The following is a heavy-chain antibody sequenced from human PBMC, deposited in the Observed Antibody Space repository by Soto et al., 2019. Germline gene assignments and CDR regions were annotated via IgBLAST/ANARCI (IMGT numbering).Heavy chain of an antibody. J-gene: IGHJ6*02. V-gene: IGHV1-46*01. D-gene: IGHD5-12*01. CDR2: INPSGGST. Sequence: ASVKVSCKASGYTFTSYYMHWVRQAPGQGLEWMGIINPSGGSTSYAQTFQGWVTMTRDTSISTAYMELSRLRSDDTAVYYCARDGGYSGYDGFRKSGHYYYGMDVWGQGTTVTVSS. CDR1: GYTFTSYY. CDR3: ARDGGYSGYDGFRKSGHYYYGMDV.